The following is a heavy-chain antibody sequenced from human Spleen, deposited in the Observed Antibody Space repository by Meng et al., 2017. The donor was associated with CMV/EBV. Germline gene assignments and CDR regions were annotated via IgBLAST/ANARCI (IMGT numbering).Heavy chain of an antibody. CDR3: AREGLDKWDDAFDI. Sequence: GESLKISCAASGFTFSDYYMSWIRQAPGKGLEWLSYISDSGSTIFYADSVKGRFTVSRDNTKNSLYLEMNSLRAEDAAIYYCAREGLDKWDDAFDIWGHGTLVTVS. D-gene: IGHD1-26*01. CDR2: ISDSGSTI. J-gene: IGHJ3*02. CDR1: GFTFSDYY. V-gene: IGHV3-11*04.